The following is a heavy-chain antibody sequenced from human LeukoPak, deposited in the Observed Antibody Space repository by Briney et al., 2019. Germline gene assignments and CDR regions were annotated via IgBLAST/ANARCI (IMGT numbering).Heavy chain of an antibody. D-gene: IGHD3-10*01. CDR2: ISSSSSYI. J-gene: IGHJ4*02. CDR3: ARQAYYYGSGSYYNNY. V-gene: IGHV3-21*01. CDR1: GFTFSSYI. Sequence: PGGSLRLSCAASGFTFSSYIMNWVRQAPGKGLEWVSSISSSSSYIYYADSVKGRFTISRDNAKNSLYLQMNSLRAEDTAVYYCARQAYYYGSGSYYNNYWGQGTLVTVSS.